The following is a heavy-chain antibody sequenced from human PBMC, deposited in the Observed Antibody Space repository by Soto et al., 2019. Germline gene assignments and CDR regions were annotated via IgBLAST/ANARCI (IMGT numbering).Heavy chain of an antibody. Sequence: QVQLVQSGAEEKKPGASVKVSCKASGYTFTSYAMHWVRQAPGQRLEWMGWINAGNGNTKYSQKFQGRVTITRDTAASTAYMELSSLRSEDTAVYYCARDPGHSSSWSGWFGPWGQGTLVTVSS. J-gene: IGHJ5*02. CDR3: ARDPGHSSSWSGWFGP. CDR2: INAGNGNT. D-gene: IGHD6-13*01. V-gene: IGHV1-3*05. CDR1: GYTFTSYA.